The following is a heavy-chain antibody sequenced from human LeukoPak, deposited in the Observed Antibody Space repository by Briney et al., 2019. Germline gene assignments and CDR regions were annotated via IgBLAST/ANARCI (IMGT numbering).Heavy chain of an antibody. Sequence: SETLSLTCTVSGGSISSSSYYWGWIRQPPGKGLEWIGSIYYSGSTYYNPSLKSRVTISVDTSKNHLSLKLSSVTAADTAVYYCARHFRATVTKFDYWGQGTLVTVSS. J-gene: IGHJ4*02. CDR1: GGSISSSSYY. D-gene: IGHD4-17*01. CDR3: ARHFRATVTKFDY. V-gene: IGHV4-39*01. CDR2: IYYSGST.